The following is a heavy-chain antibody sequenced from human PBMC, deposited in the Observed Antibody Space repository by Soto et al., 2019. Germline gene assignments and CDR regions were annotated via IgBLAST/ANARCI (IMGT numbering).Heavy chain of an antibody. CDR2: ISAYNGNQ. V-gene: IGHV1-18*04. Sequence: QVQLVQSGGEVKKPGASVRVSCKASGYTFNIYGISWVRQAPGQGLEWVGWISAYNGNQHYGTKFDGRVTLTTDTTTMTAYMELRRLRSDDTAVYYCARESQTYQLIPNFDYYGDMDVWGQGTTVTVSS. J-gene: IGHJ6*02. D-gene: IGHD2-2*01. CDR1: GYTFNIYG. CDR3: ARESQTYQLIPNFDYYGDMDV.